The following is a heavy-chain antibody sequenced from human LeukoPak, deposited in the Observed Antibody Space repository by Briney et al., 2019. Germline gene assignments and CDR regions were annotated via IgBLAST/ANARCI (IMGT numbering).Heavy chain of an antibody. J-gene: IGHJ4*02. CDR3: ARAGAAVTTHFDY. V-gene: IGHV1-18*01. CDR2: ISAFNGNT. CDR1: LCTLTDYG. Sequence: ASVKVSCKASLCTLTDYGISWVRQAPGQGREWMGWISAFNGNTNYARNLQGRVTMTTDTSTSTAYMELRGLRSDGAAVYYCARAGAAVTTHFDYWGQGTLVTVSS. D-gene: IGHD4-17*01.